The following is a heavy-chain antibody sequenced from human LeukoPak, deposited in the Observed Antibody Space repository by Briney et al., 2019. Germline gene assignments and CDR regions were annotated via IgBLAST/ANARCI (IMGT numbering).Heavy chain of an antibody. J-gene: IGHJ1*01. Sequence: PGGSLRLSCAASGFIFSGYSMNWVRQAPGKGLEWVSSFSASDTYINYADSLKGRFTISRDNAKNSLYLQMNSLRAEDTAVYYCAREPSGGYCSSSSCSRYFQHWGQGTLVTVSS. D-gene: IGHD2-2*01. V-gene: IGHV3-21*01. CDR3: AREPSGGYCSSSSCSRYFQH. CDR1: GFIFSGYS. CDR2: FSASDTYI.